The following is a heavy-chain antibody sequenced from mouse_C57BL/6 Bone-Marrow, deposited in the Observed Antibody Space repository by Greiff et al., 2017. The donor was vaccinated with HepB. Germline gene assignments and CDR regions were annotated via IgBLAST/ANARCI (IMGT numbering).Heavy chain of an antibody. J-gene: IGHJ1*03. CDR2: INYDGSST. D-gene: IGHD1-1*01. V-gene: IGHV5-16*01. Sequence: EVKLVESEGGLVQPGSSMKLSCTASGFTFSDYYMAWFRQVPEKGLEWVANINYDGSSTYYLDSLKSRFIISRDNAKNILYLQMSSLKSEDTATYYCARAAGSSSYWYFDVWGTGTTVTVSS. CDR3: ARAAGSSSYWYFDV. CDR1: GFTFSDYY.